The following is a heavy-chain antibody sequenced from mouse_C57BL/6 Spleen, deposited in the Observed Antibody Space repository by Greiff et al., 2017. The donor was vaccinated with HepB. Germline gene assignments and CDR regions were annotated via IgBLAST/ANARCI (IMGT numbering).Heavy chain of an antibody. J-gene: IGHJ2*01. CDR1: GYTFTSYW. D-gene: IGHD4-1*01. CDR3: ARVDWDGGFDY. Sequence: VQLQQPGAELVKPGASVKLSCKASGYTFTSYWMHWVKQRPGQGLEWIGMIHPNSGSTNYNEKFKSKATLTVDKSSSTAYMQLSSLTSEDSAVYYCARVDWDGGFDYWGQGTTLTVSS. CDR2: IHPNSGST. V-gene: IGHV1-64*01.